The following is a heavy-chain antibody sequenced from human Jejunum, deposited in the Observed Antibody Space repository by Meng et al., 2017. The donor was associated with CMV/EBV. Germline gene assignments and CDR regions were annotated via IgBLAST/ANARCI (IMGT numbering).Heavy chain of an antibody. CDR2: VYHTVTT. D-gene: IGHD2-2*01. J-gene: IGHJ4*02. CDR1: SVRSDN. CDR3: ARGRYCSSTSCYPFEY. Sequence: SVRSDNWSWIRQPPGKGLEWIGHVYHTVTTNYNTSLKSRVTISVDTSKNQFSLRLSSVTAADTAVYYCARGRYCSSTSCYPFEYWGQGTLVTVSS. V-gene: IGHV4-59*02.